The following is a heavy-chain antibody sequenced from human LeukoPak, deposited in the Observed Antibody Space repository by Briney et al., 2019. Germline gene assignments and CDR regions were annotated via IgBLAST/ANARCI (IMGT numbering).Heavy chain of an antibody. J-gene: IGHJ4*02. V-gene: IGHV3-9*01. CDR2: ISWNSGTI. D-gene: IGHD6-19*01. Sequence: GRSLRLSCAASRFTFDDYGMHWVRQAPGKDLEGVAGISWNSGTIGYADSVKGRFTISRENAKNSLYLQMNSLRAEDTALYYCAKDISGWLGFDHWGQGTLVTVSS. CDR1: RFTFDDYG. CDR3: AKDISGWLGFDH.